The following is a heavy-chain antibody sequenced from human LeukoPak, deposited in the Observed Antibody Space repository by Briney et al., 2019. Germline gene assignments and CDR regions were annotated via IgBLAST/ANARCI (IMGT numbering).Heavy chain of an antibody. V-gene: IGHV3-53*01. CDR3: ARQPWGVRGVQRRGWFDP. Sequence: GGSLRLSCAASGFTVSSNYMSWVRQAPGKGLEWVSVIYSGGSTYYADSVKGRFTISRDNSKNTLYLQMNSLRAEDTAVYYCARQPWGVRGVQRRGWFDPWGQGTLVTVSS. D-gene: IGHD3-10*01. CDR1: GFTVSSNY. CDR2: IYSGGST. J-gene: IGHJ5*02.